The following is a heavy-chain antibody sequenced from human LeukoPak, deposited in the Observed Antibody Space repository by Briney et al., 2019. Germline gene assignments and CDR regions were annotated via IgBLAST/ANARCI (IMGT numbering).Heavy chain of an antibody. V-gene: IGHV3-53*01. J-gene: IGHJ6*04. CDR1: GLTVSSNY. CDR2: IYSGGRT. CDR3: ARVPHYHYVMDV. Sequence: GGSLRLSCAASGLTVSSNYMSWVRQAPGKGLECVSVIYSGGRTYYADSVKGRFTISRDNSKNTLCLQMNSLRGEDTAVYYCARVPHYHYVMDVWGKGTTVTVSS.